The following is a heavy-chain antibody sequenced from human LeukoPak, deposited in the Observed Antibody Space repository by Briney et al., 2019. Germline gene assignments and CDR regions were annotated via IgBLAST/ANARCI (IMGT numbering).Heavy chain of an antibody. D-gene: IGHD5-18*01. J-gene: IGHJ4*02. V-gene: IGHV4-38-2*02. Sequence: SETLSLTCTVSGYSISSGYYWGWIRQPPGKWLEWIGSIYHSGSTNYNPSLKSRVTISVDTSKNQFSLKLSSVTAADTAVYYCASGYSYGYCYWGQGTLVTVSS. CDR2: IYHSGST. CDR1: GYSISSGYY. CDR3: ASGYSYGYCY.